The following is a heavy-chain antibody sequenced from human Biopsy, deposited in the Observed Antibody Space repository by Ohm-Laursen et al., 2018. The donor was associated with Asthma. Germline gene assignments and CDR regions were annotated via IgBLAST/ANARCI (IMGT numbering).Heavy chain of an antibody. CDR2: ISHDGGNK. Sequence: SLRLSCAASEFVFRSHAMHWVRQAPGKGLEWVAVISHDGGNKFYGDSVKGRFTLSRDNSRNTLYLQMNSLRVEDTAIYYCARTHERWTSIQDDALDIWGQGTMVIVSS. J-gene: IGHJ3*02. D-gene: IGHD4-23*01. CDR1: EFVFRSHA. CDR3: ARTHERWTSIQDDALDI. V-gene: IGHV3-30*03.